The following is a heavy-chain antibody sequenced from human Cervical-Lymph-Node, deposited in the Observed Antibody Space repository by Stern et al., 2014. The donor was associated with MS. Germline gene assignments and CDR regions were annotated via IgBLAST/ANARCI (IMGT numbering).Heavy chain of an antibody. CDR3: ARQPDYSDFLDF. CDR2: INVGPGPT. CDR1: GYNFIDHA. J-gene: IGHJ4*02. D-gene: IGHD4-11*01. Sequence: QVQLVQSGAEVKKPGASMTISCKTSGYNFIDHAIHWVRQAPGQRLEWMGWINVGPGPTKYSQNFQGRVSFTRDKAASAAYMDLSSLSPDDTAVYYCARQPDYSDFLDFWGQGTLVTVSS. V-gene: IGHV1-3*01.